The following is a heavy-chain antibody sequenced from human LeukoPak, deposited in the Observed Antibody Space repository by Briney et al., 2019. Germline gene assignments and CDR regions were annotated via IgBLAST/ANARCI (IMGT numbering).Heavy chain of an antibody. CDR1: GFPFRRYS. J-gene: IGHJ4*02. CDR3: ARDPPSPGTRYFDY. D-gene: IGHD3-10*01. V-gene: IGHV3-21*01. CDR2: ITSSSSNK. Sequence: NPGGSLKLSCPASGFPFRRYSMNWVRQAPGEGPKRVSSITSSSSNKDYVDSVKGRFTVSRDNAKNSLYLQMDSLRVEDTAVYYCARDPPSPGTRYFDYWGQGILVTVSS.